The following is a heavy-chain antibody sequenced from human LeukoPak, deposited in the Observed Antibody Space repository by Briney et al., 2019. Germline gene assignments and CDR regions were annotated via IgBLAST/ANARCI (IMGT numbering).Heavy chain of an antibody. CDR2: INHSGST. CDR1: GGSFSGYY. Sequence: SESLSLTCAVYGGSFSGYYWSWIRQPPGKGLEWIGEINHSGSTNYNPSLKSRVTISVDTSKNQFSLKLSSVTAADTAIYYCARDPTPTQLWFRGSFDYWGQGALVIVSS. V-gene: IGHV4-34*01. CDR3: ARDPTPTQLWFRGSFDY. J-gene: IGHJ4*02. D-gene: IGHD5-18*01.